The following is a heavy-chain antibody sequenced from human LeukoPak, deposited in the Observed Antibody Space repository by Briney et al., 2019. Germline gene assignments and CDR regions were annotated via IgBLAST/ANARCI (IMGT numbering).Heavy chain of an antibody. CDR1: GFTFSNAW. V-gene: IGHV3-15*07. CDR3: TTGYTWIQLWEDLDY. CDR2: IKSKTDGGTT. Sequence: PGGSLRLSCAASGFTFSNAWMNWVRQAPGKGLEWVGRIKSKTDGGTTDYAAPVKGRFTISRDDSKTTLYLQMNSLKTEDTAVYYCTTGYTWIQLWEDLDYWGQGTLVTVSS. J-gene: IGHJ4*02. D-gene: IGHD5-18*01.